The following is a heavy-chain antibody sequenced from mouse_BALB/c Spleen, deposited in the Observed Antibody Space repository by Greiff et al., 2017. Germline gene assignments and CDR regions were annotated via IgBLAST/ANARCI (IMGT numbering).Heavy chain of an antibody. CDR3: ARWWDGYYFDY. V-gene: IGHV1S29*02. CDR2: IYPYNGGT. D-gene: IGHD1-1*02. J-gene: IGHJ2*01. CDR1: GYTFTDYN. Sequence: EVKLMESGPELVKPGASVKISCKASGYTFTDYNMHWVKQSHGKSLEWIGYIYPYNGGTGYNQKFKSKATLTVDNSSSTAYMELRSLTSEDSAVYYCARWWDGYYFDYWGQGTTLTVSS.